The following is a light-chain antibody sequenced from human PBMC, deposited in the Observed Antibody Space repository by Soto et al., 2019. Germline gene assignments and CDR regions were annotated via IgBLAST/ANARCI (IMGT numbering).Light chain of an antibody. J-gene: IGKJ1*01. CDR2: AAS. CDR1: QSILTY. Sequence: DIQMTQSPSSLSASVGDRVTITCRASQSILTYLNWVQQKPGKAPKLLMYAASSLQGGVPSRFSGSGSGTDFTLTISSLQPEDFATYFCQQSYTSPWTFGQGTKVEIK. V-gene: IGKV1-39*01. CDR3: QQSYTSPWT.